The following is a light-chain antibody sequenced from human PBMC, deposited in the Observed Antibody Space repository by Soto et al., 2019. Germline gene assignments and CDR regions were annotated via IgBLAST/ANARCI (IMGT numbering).Light chain of an antibody. V-gene: IGKV3-15*01. CDR2: DAS. CDR3: QQYNNWPFA. Sequence: EIVMTQSPATLSVSPGERATLSCRASQSIGSTLAWYQQKPGQAPRLLIYDASTRATGIPVRFSGSGSGTDFTLTINSLQSEDFTVFYCQQYNNWPFAFGPGTKVDIK. J-gene: IGKJ3*01. CDR1: QSIGST.